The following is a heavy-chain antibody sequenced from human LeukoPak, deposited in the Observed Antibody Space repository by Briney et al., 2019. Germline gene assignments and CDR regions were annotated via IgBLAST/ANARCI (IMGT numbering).Heavy chain of an antibody. Sequence: ASVKVSCKASGYTFTSYYMHWVRQAPGQGLEWMGWINTNTARPTYAQGFTGRFVFSLDTSVSTASLLISGLRAEDTAVYYCAREYYYDYSGFYDYWGQGTLVTVSS. CDR3: AREYYYDYSGFYDY. D-gene: IGHD3-22*01. CDR2: INTNTARP. V-gene: IGHV7-4-1*02. J-gene: IGHJ4*02. CDR1: GYTFTSYY.